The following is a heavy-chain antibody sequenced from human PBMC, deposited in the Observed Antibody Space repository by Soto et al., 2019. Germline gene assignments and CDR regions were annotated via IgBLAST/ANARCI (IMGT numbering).Heavy chain of an antibody. CDR1: GYTFTTYV. Sequence: ASVKVSCKASGYTFTTYVISWVRQAPGQGLEWMGWIIAYNGNTNYAQKFQGRVTMTTDPSTTTAHMELSSQRSENTAAYYCARATVVVNADDFDIWGQGTMVTVSS. J-gene: IGHJ3*02. CDR3: ARATVVVNADDFDI. D-gene: IGHD2-21*01. V-gene: IGHV1-18*01. CDR2: IIAYNGNT.